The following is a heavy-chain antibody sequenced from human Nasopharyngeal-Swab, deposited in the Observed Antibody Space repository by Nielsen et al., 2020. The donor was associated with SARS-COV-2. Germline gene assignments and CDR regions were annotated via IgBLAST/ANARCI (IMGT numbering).Heavy chain of an antibody. CDR1: GGSISSSNW. J-gene: IGHJ5*02. CDR3: ARDPSSYYDSSGYYP. Sequence: SETLSLTCAVSGGSISSSNWWSWVRQPPGKGLEWIGEIYHSGSTNYNPSLKSRVTISVDTSKNQFSLKLSSVTAADTAVYYCARDPSSYYDSSGYYPWGQGTLVTVSS. V-gene: IGHV4-4*02. CDR2: IYHSGST. D-gene: IGHD3-22*01.